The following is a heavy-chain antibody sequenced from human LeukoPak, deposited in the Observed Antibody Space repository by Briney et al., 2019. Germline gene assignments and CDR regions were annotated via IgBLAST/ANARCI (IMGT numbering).Heavy chain of an antibody. CDR1: GFTFSYYS. D-gene: IGHD6-13*01. CDR2: ISSSSSLI. Sequence: GGSLRLSCAASGFTFSYYSVNWVRQAPGRGLEWVSCISSSSSLIFYSDSVRGRCTTSRDNAKNSLYLHMNSLRVEDTAVYYCAKVDRGDYSSSPVPYYNYYMNVWGKGTTVTVSS. J-gene: IGHJ6*03. CDR3: AKVDRGDYSSSPVPYYNYYMNV. V-gene: IGHV3-21*01.